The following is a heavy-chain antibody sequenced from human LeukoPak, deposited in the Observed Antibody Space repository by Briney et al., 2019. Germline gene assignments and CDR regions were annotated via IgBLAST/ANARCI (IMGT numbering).Heavy chain of an antibody. CDR3: ARDPGYCSGGSCYPYYFDY. CDR1: GFTFSSYS. D-gene: IGHD2-15*01. J-gene: IGHJ4*02. Sequence: TGGSLRLSCAASGFTFSSYSMNWVRQAPGKGLEWVSSISSSSSYIYYADSVKGRLTISRDNAKNSLYLQMNSLRAEDTAVYYCARDPGYCSGGSCYPYYFDYWGQGTLVTVSS. CDR2: ISSSSSYI. V-gene: IGHV3-21*01.